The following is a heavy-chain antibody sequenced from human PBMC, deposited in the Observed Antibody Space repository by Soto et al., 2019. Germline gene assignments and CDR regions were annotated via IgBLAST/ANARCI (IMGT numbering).Heavy chain of an antibody. V-gene: IGHV3-15*07. CDR3: VWEARFFSTWR. D-gene: IGHD6-13*01. CDR1: GLTFSDAW. Sequence: GGSLRLSCAVSGLTFSDAWMNWVRQAPGKGLEWVDRIKSYGGGIEYAASVKDRFTVSRDDSKNTVFLQMNTLKVEDTAVYFCVWEARFFSTWRWGQGTLVTVSS. CDR2: IKSYGGGI. J-gene: IGHJ4*02.